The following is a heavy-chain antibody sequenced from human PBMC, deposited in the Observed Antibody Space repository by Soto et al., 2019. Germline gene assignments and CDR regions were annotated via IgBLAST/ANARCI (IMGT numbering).Heavy chain of an antibody. CDR1: GFTFSNYG. Sequence: ASVKVSCKASGFTFSNYGISWVRQAPGQRLEWMGWISAYNGNTNYAQKLQGRVTMTTDTSTSTAYMELRSLRSDDTAVYYCASIAALPDAFDIWGQGTMVTVSS. CDR3: ASIAALPDAFDI. CDR2: ISAYNGNT. J-gene: IGHJ3*02. V-gene: IGHV1-18*01. D-gene: IGHD6-6*01.